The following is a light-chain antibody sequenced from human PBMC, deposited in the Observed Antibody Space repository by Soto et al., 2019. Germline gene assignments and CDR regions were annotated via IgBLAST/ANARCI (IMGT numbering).Light chain of an antibody. CDR3: GSYTTSSNYV. CDR1: SRDVDAYNY. V-gene: IGLV2-14*01. J-gene: IGLJ1*01. Sequence: QSVLTQPASVSGSPGQSITISCTGTSRDVDAYNYVSWYQQYPGKAPKLMIYDVSNRPSGVSNRFSGSKSGNTASLTISGLQAEDEADYYCGSYTTSSNYVFGTGTKVT. CDR2: DVS.